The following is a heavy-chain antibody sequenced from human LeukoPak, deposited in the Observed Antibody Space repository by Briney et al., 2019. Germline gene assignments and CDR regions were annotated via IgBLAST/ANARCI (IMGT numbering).Heavy chain of an antibody. J-gene: IGHJ4*02. Sequence: SETLSLTCAVYGGSFSGYYWNWIRQPPGRGLEWIGDILQSGSTNYNPSPKSRVTMSVDTSKNQFSLKLSSVTAADTAVYYCARDFDNWGQGMLVTVSS. CDR1: GGSFSGYY. CDR2: ILQSGST. CDR3: ARDFDN. D-gene: IGHD3-10*01. V-gene: IGHV4-34*12.